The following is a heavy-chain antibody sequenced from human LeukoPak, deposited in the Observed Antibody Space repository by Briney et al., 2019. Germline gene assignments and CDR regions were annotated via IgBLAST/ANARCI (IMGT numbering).Heavy chain of an antibody. D-gene: IGHD4-17*01. J-gene: IGHJ5*02. V-gene: IGHV4-59*08. CDR2: IYYSGST. CDR1: GGSISAYY. CDR3: ARREDYGDNGWFDP. Sequence: SETLSLTCTVSGGSISAYYGSWIRQSPGKGLEWIGYIYYSGSTNYNPSLKSRVTISVDTSKNQFSLKLSSVTAADTAVYYCARREDYGDNGWFDPWGQGTLVTVSS.